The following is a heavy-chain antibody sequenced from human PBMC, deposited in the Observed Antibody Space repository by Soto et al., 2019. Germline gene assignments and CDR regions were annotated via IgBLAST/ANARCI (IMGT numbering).Heavy chain of an antibody. CDR2: IYYSGNT. J-gene: IGHJ3*02. Sequence: SDTLSLTCTVSGGSISSDIHYCGWIRQPPGKGLEWIGTIYYSGNTHYNPSLRSRVTISMDTSKNQFSLRLTSVTAADTAAYYCARHTDCGSGSSCLGSDNMDTDAFDIWGQGTMVT. CDR1: GGSISSDIHY. CDR3: ARHTDCGSGSSCLGSDNMDTDAFDI. D-gene: IGHD3-10*01. V-gene: IGHV4-39*01.